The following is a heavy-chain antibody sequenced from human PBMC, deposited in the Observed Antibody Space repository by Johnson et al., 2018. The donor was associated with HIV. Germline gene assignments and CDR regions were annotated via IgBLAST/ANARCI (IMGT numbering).Heavy chain of an antibody. V-gene: IGHV3-30*03. CDR1: GFTVSSYG. Sequence: QVQLVESGGGLVQPGGSLRLSCAASGFTVSSYGMHWVRQAPAKGLEWVAVISYDGSQKYYTDSVKGRFTISRDNAENSLYLQMTSLRGEDTAVYYCARERSRGGYSGYDYGAFDIWGQGTMVTVSS. CDR2: ISYDGSQK. D-gene: IGHD5-12*01. J-gene: IGHJ3*02. CDR3: ARERSRGGYSGYDYGAFDI.